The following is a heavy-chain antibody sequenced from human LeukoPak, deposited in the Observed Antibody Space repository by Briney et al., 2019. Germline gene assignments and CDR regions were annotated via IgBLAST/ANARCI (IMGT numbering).Heavy chain of an antibody. CDR2: IFYSGST. J-gene: IGHJ4*02. Sequence: PSETLSLTCTVSGGSISSGGFYWSWIRQHPEKGLEWLGPIFYSGSTFYNPSLKSRLSMSVDTSKNQFSLKLNSVTVADTAVYYCARTAGGKDHDFWGQGTLVTVSS. CDR1: GGSISSGGFY. D-gene: IGHD6-13*01. CDR3: ARTAGGKDHDF. V-gene: IGHV4-31*03.